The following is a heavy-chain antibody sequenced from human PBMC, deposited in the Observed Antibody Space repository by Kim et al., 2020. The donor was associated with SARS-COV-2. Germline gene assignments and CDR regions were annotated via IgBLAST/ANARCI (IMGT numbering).Heavy chain of an antibody. J-gene: IGHJ4*03. CDR3: ARYFD. Sequence: SGPTLVKPTQTLTLTCTFSGLPLSTPRVGLGWIPQPPGKALEWLALIYWDDDKRYSTSLRTRLTITQDTSNNQVALIFTTMDPSDTSTYYCARYFD. CDR1: GLPLSTPRVG. V-gene: IGHV2-5*02. CDR2: IYWDDDK.